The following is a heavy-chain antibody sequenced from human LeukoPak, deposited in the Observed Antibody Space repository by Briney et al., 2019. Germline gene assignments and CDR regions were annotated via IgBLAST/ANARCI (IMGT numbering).Heavy chain of an antibody. CDR2: IYASGST. V-gene: IGHV4-4*07. CDR1: GDSIDAYY. CDR3: ARASSSWS. D-gene: IGHD6-13*01. Sequence: SETLSLTCTVSGDSIDAYYWSWIRQPAGKALEWIGRIYASGSTNYNPSLKSRVTISVDTSKNQFSLKLSSVTAADTAVYYCARASSSWSWGQGTLVTVSS. J-gene: IGHJ5*02.